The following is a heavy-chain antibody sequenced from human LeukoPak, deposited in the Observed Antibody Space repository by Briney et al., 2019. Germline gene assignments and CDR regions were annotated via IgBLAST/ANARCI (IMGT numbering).Heavy chain of an antibody. CDR3: AKEAY. Sequence: GGSLRLSCAASGFSFSSYGMSWVRQAPGKGPEWVSGISGSGGSTFYADSVKGRFTISRDNSKKRLYLQMNSLRAEDAAVYFCAKEAYWGQGTLVTVSS. CDR1: GFSFSSYG. CDR2: ISGSGGST. V-gene: IGHV3-23*01. J-gene: IGHJ4*02.